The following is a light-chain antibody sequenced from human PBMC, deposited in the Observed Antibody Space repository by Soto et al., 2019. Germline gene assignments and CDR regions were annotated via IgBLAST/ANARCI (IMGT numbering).Light chain of an antibody. V-gene: IGKV3-11*01. CDR1: QSVSSY. CDR3: QQRSNWPPGKT. CDR2: DAS. Sequence: EIVLTQSPATLSLSPGGRATLSCRASQSVSSYLAWYQQKPGQAPRLLIYDASNRATGIPARFSGSGSGTDFTLTISSLEPEDFAVYYCQQRSNWPPGKTFGQGTKVEIK. J-gene: IGKJ1*01.